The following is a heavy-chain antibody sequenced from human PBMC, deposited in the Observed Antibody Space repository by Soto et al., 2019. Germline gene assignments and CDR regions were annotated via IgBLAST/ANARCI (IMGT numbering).Heavy chain of an antibody. J-gene: IGHJ4*02. D-gene: IGHD4-17*01. V-gene: IGHV4-59*01. CDR1: GGSISSYY. CDR3: ARVLRDGDYWCGYCDY. Sequence: QVQLQESVPGLVKPSETLALTCTVSGGSISSYYWSWIRQPPGKGLEWIGYIYYSGSTNYNPSLKRRVTISVDTSKNQFALKLSSVTAADTAVYYCARVLRDGDYWCGYCDYWGQGTMVTVAS. CDR2: IYYSGST.